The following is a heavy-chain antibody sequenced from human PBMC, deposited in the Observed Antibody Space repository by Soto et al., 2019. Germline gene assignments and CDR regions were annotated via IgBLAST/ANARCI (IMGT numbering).Heavy chain of an antibody. CDR1: GFTFSSYG. Sequence: QVQLVESGGGVVQPGRSLRLSCVASGFTFSSYGMHWVRQAPGKGLEWVAIISYDGSNTYYADSVKGRFTISRDNSKNTLYLQMNSLRAEYTSVYYCAKEWGLSGSYYISSSYYFDCWGQGTLVTVSS. J-gene: IGHJ4*02. CDR3: AKEWGLSGSYYISSSYYFDC. D-gene: IGHD1-26*01. V-gene: IGHV3-30*18. CDR2: ISYDGSNT.